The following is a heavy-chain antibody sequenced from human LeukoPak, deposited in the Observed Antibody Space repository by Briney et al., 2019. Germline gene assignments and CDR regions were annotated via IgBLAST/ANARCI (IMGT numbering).Heavy chain of an antibody. CDR1: GFTFTRSA. CDR3: AAADYYDSSGYYPYAFHI. D-gene: IGHD3-22*01. J-gene: IGHJ3*02. Sequence: SVKVSCKASGFTFTRSAMQWVRQARGQRVEWIGWIVVGSGNTNYAQKFQERVTITRDMSTSTAYMELSSLRSEDTAMYYCAAADYYDSSGYYPYAFHIWGQGTMVTVSS. V-gene: IGHV1-58*02. CDR2: IVVGSGNT.